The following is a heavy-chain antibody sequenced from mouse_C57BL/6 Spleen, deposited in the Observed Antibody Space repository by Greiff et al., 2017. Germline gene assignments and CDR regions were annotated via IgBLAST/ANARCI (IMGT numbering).Heavy chain of an antibody. Sequence: QVQLQQPGAELVRPGSSVKLSCKASGYTFTSYWMHWVKQRPIQGLEWIGNIDPSDSETHYNQKFKDKATLTVDKSSSTPYMQLSSLTSEDSAVYYCARLGITTVVARAMDYWGQGTSVTVSS. D-gene: IGHD1-1*01. CDR3: ARLGITTVVARAMDY. J-gene: IGHJ4*01. CDR2: IDPSDSET. CDR1: GYTFTSYW. V-gene: IGHV1-52*01.